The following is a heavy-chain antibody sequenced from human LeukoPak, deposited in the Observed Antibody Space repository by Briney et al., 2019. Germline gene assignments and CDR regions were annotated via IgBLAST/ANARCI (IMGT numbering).Heavy chain of an antibody. CDR1: GASISSGSYF. D-gene: IGHD3-3*01. V-gene: IGHV4-61*02. CDR3: ASTVFGVTYNWFDP. J-gene: IGHJ5*02. Sequence: PSETLSLTCTVSGASISSGSYFWSWVRQPAGKALEWIGRFHTSGGTNYNPPLESRVTIPVDTSKNQFSLKLTSVTAADTAVYYCASTVFGVTYNWFDPWGQGTLVTVSS. CDR2: FHTSGGT.